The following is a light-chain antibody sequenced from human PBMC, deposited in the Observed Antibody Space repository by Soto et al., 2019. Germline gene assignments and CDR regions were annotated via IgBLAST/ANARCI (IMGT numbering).Light chain of an antibody. CDR1: SSNIGAGYD. CDR3: QPYDSSLSGYV. CDR2: GNS. V-gene: IGLV1-40*01. Sequence: QSVLTQPPSVSGAPGQRVTISCTGSSSNIGAGYDVHWYQQLPGTAPKLLIYGNSNRPSGVPDRFSGSKSGTTASLAITGLQAEDEADYYCQPYDSSLSGYVFGTGTKLTFL. J-gene: IGLJ1*01.